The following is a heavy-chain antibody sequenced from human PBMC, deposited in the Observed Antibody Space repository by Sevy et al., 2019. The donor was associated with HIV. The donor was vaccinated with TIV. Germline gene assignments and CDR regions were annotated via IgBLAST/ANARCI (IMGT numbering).Heavy chain of an antibody. Sequence: GGSLRLSCVVSGYSFSSYAISWVRQAPGKGLEWVSIINGRGGSTYYADSVKARFTISRDNPKNTLFLQMINLRVDDTAISYCARPSPRIAAAASAFYDNWGQGTLVTVSS. CDR2: INGRGGST. D-gene: IGHD6-13*01. CDR3: ARPSPRIAAAASAFYDN. CDR1: GYSFSSYA. V-gene: IGHV3-23*01. J-gene: IGHJ4*02.